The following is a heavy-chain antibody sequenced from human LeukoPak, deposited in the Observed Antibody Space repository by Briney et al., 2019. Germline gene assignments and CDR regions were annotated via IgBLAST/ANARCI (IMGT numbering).Heavy chain of an antibody. V-gene: IGHV3-48*01. D-gene: IGHD1-1*01. Sequence: GGSLRLSCAASGFTFSSYSMNWVRQAPGGGLEWVSFISSSSSTIYYADSVKGRFTISRDNAKNSLYLQMNSLRAEDTAVYYCARPLLRNDDAFDIWGQGTMVTVSS. CDR3: ARPLLRNDDAFDI. CDR1: GFTFSSYS. J-gene: IGHJ3*02. CDR2: ISSSSSTI.